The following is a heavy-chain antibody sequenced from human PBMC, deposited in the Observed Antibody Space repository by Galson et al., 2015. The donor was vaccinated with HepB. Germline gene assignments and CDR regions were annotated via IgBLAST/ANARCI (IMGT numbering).Heavy chain of an antibody. D-gene: IGHD5-24*01. CDR2: IIPIFGTA. CDR1: GGTFSSYA. V-gene: IGHV1-69*01. J-gene: IGHJ4*02. CDR3: ARVNGYNYALDY. Sequence: CKASGGTFSSYAISWVRQAPGQGLEWMGGIIPIFGTANYAQKFQGRVTITADESTSTAYMELSSLRSEDTAVYYCARVNGYNYALDYWGQGTLVTVSS.